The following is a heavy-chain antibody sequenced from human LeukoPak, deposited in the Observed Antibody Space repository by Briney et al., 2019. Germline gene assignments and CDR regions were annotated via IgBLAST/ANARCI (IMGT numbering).Heavy chain of an antibody. CDR1: GYTSTGYY. CDR2: INPNSGGT. Sequence: ASVKVSCKASGYTSTGYYMHWVRQAPGQGLEWMGWINPNSGGTNYAQKFQGRVTMTRDTSISTAYMELSRLRSDDTAVYYCARDGSLAVVEAFDIWGQGTMVTVSS. V-gene: IGHV1-2*02. CDR3: ARDGSLAVVEAFDI. J-gene: IGHJ3*02. D-gene: IGHD2-15*01.